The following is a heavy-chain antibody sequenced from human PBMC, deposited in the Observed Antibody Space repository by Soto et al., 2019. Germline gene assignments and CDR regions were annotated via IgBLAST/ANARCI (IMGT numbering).Heavy chain of an antibody. CDR2: IYYSGST. CDR3: ARDPAYEYDSSGYGSPTGGTDAFDI. V-gene: IGHV4-59*01. CDR1: GGSISSYY. J-gene: IGHJ3*02. Sequence: SETLSLTCTVSGGSISSYYWSWIRQPPGKGLEWIGYIYYSGSTNYNPTLKSRVTISVDTSKNQFSLKLSSVTAADTAVYYCARDPAYEYDSSGYGSPTGGTDAFDIWGQGTMVTVSS. D-gene: IGHD3-22*01.